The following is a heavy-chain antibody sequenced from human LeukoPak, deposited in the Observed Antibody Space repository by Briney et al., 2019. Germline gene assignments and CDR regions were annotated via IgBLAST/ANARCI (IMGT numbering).Heavy chain of an antibody. Sequence: PSETLSLTCTVSGVYITNGLYFWNWIRQPAGKGLEWIGSIYYSGNTYYNASLKSQVSISIDTSKNQFSLRLTSVTAADTAVYYCARQTGSGLFILPGGQGTLVTVSS. CDR3: ARQTGSGLFILP. V-gene: IGHV4-39*01. J-gene: IGHJ4*02. CDR2: IYYSGNT. D-gene: IGHD3/OR15-3a*01. CDR1: GVYITNGLYF.